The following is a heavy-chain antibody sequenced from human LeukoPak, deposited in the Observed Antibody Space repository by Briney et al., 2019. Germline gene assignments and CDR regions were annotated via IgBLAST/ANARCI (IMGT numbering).Heavy chain of an antibody. CDR1: GGSISSYY. CDR2: IYYSGGT. CDR3: AREIAVAGKPYFDY. J-gene: IGHJ4*02. D-gene: IGHD6-19*01. V-gene: IGHV4-59*01. Sequence: SETLSLTCTVSGGSISSYYWSWIRQPPGKGLEWIGYIYYSGGTNYNPSLKSRVTISVDTSKNQFSLKLSSVTAADTAVYYCAREIAVAGKPYFDYWGQGTLVTVSS.